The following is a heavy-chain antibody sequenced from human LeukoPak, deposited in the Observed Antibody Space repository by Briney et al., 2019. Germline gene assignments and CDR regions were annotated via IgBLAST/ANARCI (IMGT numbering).Heavy chain of an antibody. D-gene: IGHD4-17*01. CDR2: ITGSHGRT. CDR1: GFTFSSFA. V-gene: IGHV3-23*01. J-gene: IGHJ5*02. Sequence: GGSLRLSCAASGFTFSSFAMIWVRRAPGKGLEWVSSITGSHGRTYNTDSVKGRFTISRDNSQNTLYLQMNSLTAEDTAVYYCTKDPNGDYVGAFDPWGQGTLVTVSS. CDR3: TKDPNGDYVGAFDP.